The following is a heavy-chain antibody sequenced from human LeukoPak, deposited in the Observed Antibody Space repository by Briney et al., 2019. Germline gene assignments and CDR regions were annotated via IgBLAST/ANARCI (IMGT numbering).Heavy chain of an antibody. CDR3: ARGGGLDV. CDR2: IRSSSDNI. V-gene: IGHV3-48*01. CDR1: GFTFSSYP. J-gene: IGHJ6*02. Sequence: GGSLRLSCAASGFTFSSYPMNWVRQAPGKGLEWVSHIRSSSDNIHYADSVRGRFTISRDNAKNSLYLQMNSLRAEDTAVYYCARGGGLDVWGQGATVTVSS. D-gene: IGHD3-16*01.